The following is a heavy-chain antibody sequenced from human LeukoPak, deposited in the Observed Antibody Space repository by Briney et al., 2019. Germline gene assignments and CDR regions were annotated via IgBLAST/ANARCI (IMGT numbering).Heavy chain of an antibody. CDR3: ACGELGDRSGFSFFDY. CDR1: RATFAIYG. V-gene: IGHV1-69*05. D-gene: IGHD3-10*01. CDR2: VMAIFGGV. J-gene: IGHJ4*02. Sequence: SVTLSLTAPRATFAIYGISWVRHAPGQGIEWMGGVMAIFGGVKYGQKFQGRATITTDASTSTAYMELRSLTSEDTGVYYCACGELGDRSGFSFFDYWGQGTLVTVSS.